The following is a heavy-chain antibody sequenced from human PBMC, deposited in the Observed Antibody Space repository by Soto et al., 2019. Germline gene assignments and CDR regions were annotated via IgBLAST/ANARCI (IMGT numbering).Heavy chain of an antibody. J-gene: IGHJ6*02. CDR2: VSPPFRTS. CDR3: ARVLYYGSGSYSPYGVDV. D-gene: IGHD3-10*01. CDR1: GVSFNNNG. V-gene: IGHV1-69*01. Sequence: QVQLVQSGAEVKKPGSSVKVSCKTSGVSFNNNGIGWVRQAPGHGLEWMGGVSPPFRTSNYARKFQGTISLTADASTGTVNMELSSLTSEDTAQYYCARVLYYGSGSYSPYGVDVWGQGTTVTVSS.